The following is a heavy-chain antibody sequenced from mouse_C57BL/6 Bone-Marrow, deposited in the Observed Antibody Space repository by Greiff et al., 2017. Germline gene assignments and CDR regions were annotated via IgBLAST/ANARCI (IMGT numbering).Heavy chain of an antibody. Sequence: VQLQQSGAELVRPGASVKLSCKASGYTFTDYYINWVQQRPGQGLEWIARIYPGSGNTYYNEKFKGKATLTADKSSSTAYMQLSSLTSEDSAGYFCERWGYGQGDFDYWGQGTTLTVSS. CDR2: IYPGSGNT. CDR1: GYTFTDYY. J-gene: IGHJ2*01. CDR3: ERWGYGQGDFDY. V-gene: IGHV1-76*01. D-gene: IGHD2-2*01.